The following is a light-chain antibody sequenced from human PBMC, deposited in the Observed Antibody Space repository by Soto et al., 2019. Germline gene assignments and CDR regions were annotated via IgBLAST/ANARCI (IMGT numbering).Light chain of an antibody. V-gene: IGKV3-15*01. Sequence: EIVMTQSPATLSVSPGERATLSCRASQSITSNLAWYQQKPGQAPRLLIYGASTRATGIPARFSGSGSGTEFTLTISSLQSEDFAVYYCQQYNNGPPWTFGQGTKLEI. CDR3: QQYNNGPPWT. J-gene: IGKJ1*01. CDR2: GAS. CDR1: QSITSN.